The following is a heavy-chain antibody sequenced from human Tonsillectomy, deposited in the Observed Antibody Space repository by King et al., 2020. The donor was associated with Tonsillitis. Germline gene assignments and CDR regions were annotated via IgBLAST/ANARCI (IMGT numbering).Heavy chain of an antibody. Sequence: VQLVESGGGWFRPGGSLNLSCPASGFTFIAFASHWFGQAPGRGLEGVQALGRNGVTTYYTDSVKGGFTFSRDNSKNTLYLQMSGLRAEDTAVYFCVKDCSGGSCYSDYFDSWGQGTLVTVSS. CDR2: LGRNGVTT. D-gene: IGHD2-15*01. V-gene: IGHV3-64D*06. CDR3: VKDCSGGSCYSDYFDS. CDR1: GFTFIAFA. J-gene: IGHJ4*02.